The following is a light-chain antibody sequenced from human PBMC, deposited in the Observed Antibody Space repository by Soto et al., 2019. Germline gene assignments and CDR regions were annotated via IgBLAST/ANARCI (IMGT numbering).Light chain of an antibody. CDR3: SSYAGSNNLL. Sequence: QSALTQPPSASGSPGQSVTISCTGTSSDVGGYNYVSWYQQYPGKAPKLMIYEVSKRPSGVPDRFSGSKSGNTASLTVSGLQAKDEADYYCSSYAGSNNLLFGGGTKVTVL. V-gene: IGLV2-8*01. J-gene: IGLJ2*01. CDR1: SSDVGGYNY. CDR2: EVS.